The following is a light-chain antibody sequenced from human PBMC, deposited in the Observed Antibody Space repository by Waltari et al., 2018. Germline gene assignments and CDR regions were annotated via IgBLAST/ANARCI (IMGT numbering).Light chain of an antibody. CDR3: QTGGHGTWV. CDR2: VNSDGSH. CDR1: SGHSSNI. J-gene: IGLJ3*02. V-gene: IGLV4-69*01. Sequence: QLVLTQSPSASASLGASVKFTCTLSSGHSSNIIAWHQQQPETGPRYLMKVNSDGSHSKGDEIPYRFSGSGSGTERYLTISSVQSEDEADYYCQTGGHGTWVFGGGTKLTVL.